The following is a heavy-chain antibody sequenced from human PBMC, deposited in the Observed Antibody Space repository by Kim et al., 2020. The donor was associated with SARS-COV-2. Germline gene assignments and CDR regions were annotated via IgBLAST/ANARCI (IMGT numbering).Heavy chain of an antibody. J-gene: IGHJ6*03. CDR1: GFTFSTYW. V-gene: IGHV3-74*01. Sequence: GGSLRLSCAASGFTFSTYWMHWVRQAPGKGLVWVSRIKTDGSDIKYADSVKGRFTASRDNAKNTLFLQMNSLRAEDTAVYYCVRETAPAGYDYMYVWGKG. CDR2: IKTDGSDI. CDR3: VRETAPAGYDYMYV.